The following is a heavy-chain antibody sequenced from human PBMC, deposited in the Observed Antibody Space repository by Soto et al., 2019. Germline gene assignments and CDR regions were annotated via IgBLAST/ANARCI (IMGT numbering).Heavy chain of an antibody. J-gene: IGHJ4*02. CDR3: ARSGELLTLDY. CDR2: IYYSGST. CDR1: GGSISSYY. V-gene: IGHV4-59*12. D-gene: IGHD1-26*01. Sequence: PSETLSLTCTVSGGSISSYYWSWIRQPPGKGLEWIGYIYYSGSTNYNPSLKSRVTISVDTSKNQFSLKLSSVTAADTAVYYCARSGELLTLDYWGQGTLVTVSS.